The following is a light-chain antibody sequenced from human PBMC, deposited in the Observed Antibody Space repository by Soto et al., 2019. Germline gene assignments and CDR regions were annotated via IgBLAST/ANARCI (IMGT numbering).Light chain of an antibody. J-gene: IGKJ1*01. CDR2: DAS. V-gene: IGKV1-5*01. Sequence: DIQMTQSPSTLSTYIGDRVTITCRAGQSITNWLAWYQQKPGKAPKLLIYDASSLKSGVPSRFSGSGSGTEFTLTISSLQPEDFATYYCQQYNSYKWTFGQGTKV. CDR3: QQYNSYKWT. CDR1: QSITNW.